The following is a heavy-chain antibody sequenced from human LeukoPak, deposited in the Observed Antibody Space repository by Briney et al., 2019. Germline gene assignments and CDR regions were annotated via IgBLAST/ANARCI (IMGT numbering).Heavy chain of an antibody. V-gene: IGHV3-23*01. CDR1: GFTFSSYA. D-gene: IGHD6-13*01. CDR2: ISGSGGST. J-gene: IGHJ4*02. Sequence: GGSLRLSCAASGFTFSSYAMSWVRQATGKGLEWVSSISGSGGSTYYADSVKGRFTISRDNSKNTLYLQMNSLRAEDTAVYYCAKLSSSWYAYGYFDYWGQGTLVTVSS. CDR3: AKLSSSWYAYGYFDY.